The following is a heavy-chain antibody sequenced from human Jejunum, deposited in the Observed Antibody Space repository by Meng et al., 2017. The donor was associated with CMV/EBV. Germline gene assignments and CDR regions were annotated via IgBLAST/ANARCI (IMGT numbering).Heavy chain of an antibody. CDR2: IRNEASSYTT. CDR3: ARGGVNHALDL. Sequence: SGFTFSDPYMGWVRQAPGKGLEWVGRIRNEASSYTTKYVASVKGRFIISRDDSRSSLYLQMDSLETEDTAVYYCARGGVNHALDLWGQGTMVTVSS. CDR1: GFTFSDPY. D-gene: IGHD1-14*01. V-gene: IGHV3-72*01. J-gene: IGHJ3*01.